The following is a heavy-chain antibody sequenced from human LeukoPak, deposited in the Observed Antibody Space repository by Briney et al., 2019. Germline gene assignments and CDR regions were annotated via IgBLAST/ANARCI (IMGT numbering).Heavy chain of an antibody. J-gene: IGHJ6*03. Sequence: SETLSLTCTVSGGSISSYYWSWIRQPAGKGLEWIGRIYTSGSTNYNPSLTSRVTMSVDTSKNQFSPKLSSVTAADTAVYYCARELGTIVPSHIHYYYYYMDVWGKGTTVTISS. CDR2: IYTSGST. CDR1: GGSISSYY. V-gene: IGHV4-4*07. CDR3: ARELGTIVPSHIHYYYYYMDV. D-gene: IGHD4/OR15-4a*01.